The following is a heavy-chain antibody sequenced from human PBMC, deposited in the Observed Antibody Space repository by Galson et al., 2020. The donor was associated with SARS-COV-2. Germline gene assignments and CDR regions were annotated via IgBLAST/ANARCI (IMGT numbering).Heavy chain of an antibody. V-gene: IGHV3-7*03. CDR3: TRESRDGRGTDY. CDR2: INRDATEK. Sequence: GGPLRLPCEASGFTFNDYWMTWVRQSQGKGLERVANINRDATEKEHVYAVKGRFTISRDNANNSLYLQMNSLRAEDTAMYYCTRESRDGRGTDYWGQGTLVTVSS. CDR1: GFTFNDYW. D-gene: IGHD6-25*01. J-gene: IGHJ4*02.